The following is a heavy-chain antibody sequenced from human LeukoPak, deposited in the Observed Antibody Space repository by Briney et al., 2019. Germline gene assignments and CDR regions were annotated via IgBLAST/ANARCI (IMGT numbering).Heavy chain of an antibody. D-gene: IGHD2-15*01. CDR3: ARTLYGSGGSPNFCFDY. J-gene: IGHJ4*02. V-gene: IGHV4-30-2*01. CDR2: IYHSGST. CDR1: GGSISSGGYY. Sequence: PSQTLSLTCTVSGGSISSGGYYWSWIRQPPGKGLEWIGYIYHSGSTYYNPSLKSRVTISVDRSKNQFSLKLSSVTAADTAVYYCARTLYGSGGSPNFCFDYWGQGTLVTVSS.